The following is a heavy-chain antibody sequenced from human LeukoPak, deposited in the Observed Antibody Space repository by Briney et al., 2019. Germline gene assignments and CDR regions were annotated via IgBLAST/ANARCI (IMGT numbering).Heavy chain of an antibody. D-gene: IGHD6-19*01. CDR1: GFSVSNKY. Sequence: PGGSLRLSCAHSGFSVSNKYTSWVRQAPGKGLEWVSVIYTGGDTYYADSVRGRFTISRDNSKNTVNLQMNSLRAEDTALYYCAGGQKFTSGGFDDWGQGTLVTVSS. V-gene: IGHV3-53*01. J-gene: IGHJ4*02. CDR3: AGGQKFTSGGFDD. CDR2: IYTGGDT.